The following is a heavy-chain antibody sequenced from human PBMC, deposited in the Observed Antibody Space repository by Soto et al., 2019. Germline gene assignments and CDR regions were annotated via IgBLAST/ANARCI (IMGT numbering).Heavy chain of an antibody. V-gene: IGHV4-39*01. CDR2: IYYRGST. D-gene: IGHD6-19*01. CDR1: GGSISSSSYY. CDR3: ARRRKGSGWIGAYYYYGMDV. J-gene: IGHJ6*02. Sequence: SETLSLTCTVSGGSISSSSYYWGWIRQPPGKGLEWIGSIYYRGSTYYNPSLKSRVTISVDTSKNQFSLKLSSVTAADTAVYYCARRRKGSGWIGAYYYYGMDVWGQGTTVTVSS.